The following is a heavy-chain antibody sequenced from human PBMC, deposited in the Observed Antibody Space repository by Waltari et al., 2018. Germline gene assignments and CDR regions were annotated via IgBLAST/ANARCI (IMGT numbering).Heavy chain of an antibody. V-gene: IGHV3-23*01. CDR2: ISGSGGST. D-gene: IGHD6-13*01. Sequence: EVQLLESGGGLVQLGGSLRLSCAASGFTFRSYALRWVRQTRGEGLEWVSAISGSGGSTYYAESVKGRFTISRNNSKNTLYLQMNSLRAEDTAVYYWARGSSWYDYWGQGTLVTVSS. J-gene: IGHJ4*02. CDR3: ARGSSWYDY. CDR1: GFTFRSYA.